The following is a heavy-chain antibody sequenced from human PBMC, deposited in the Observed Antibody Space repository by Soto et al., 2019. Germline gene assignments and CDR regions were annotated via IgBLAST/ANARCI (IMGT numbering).Heavy chain of an antibody. V-gene: IGHV3-23*01. J-gene: IGHJ4*02. CDR1: GFSFNIFA. CDR2: ISGGGGST. Sequence: GGSLRLSCAASGFSFNIFAMNWVRQAPGKGLEWVSGISGGGGSTYYADSVKGRFTISRDNSNNTLYLQMNSLRAEDTAVYYCSTDPRSYDSSDQFDYWGQGTLVTVSS. CDR3: STDPRSYDSSDQFDY. D-gene: IGHD3-22*01.